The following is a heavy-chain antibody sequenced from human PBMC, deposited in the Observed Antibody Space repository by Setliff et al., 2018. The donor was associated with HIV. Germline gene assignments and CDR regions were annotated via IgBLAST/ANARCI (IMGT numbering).Heavy chain of an antibody. D-gene: IGHD1-20*01. Sequence: GASVKVSCKASGYTFTSYGISWVRQAPGQGLEWMEWISAANGDTNFAQKFQGRVTMTTDTLTSTAYMELRSLRSDDTAVYYCARDGYKWNDNALEIWGHGTTVTVSS. CDR1: GYTFTSYG. CDR2: ISAANGDT. V-gene: IGHV1-18*01. J-gene: IGHJ6*02. CDR3: ARDGYKWNDNALEI.